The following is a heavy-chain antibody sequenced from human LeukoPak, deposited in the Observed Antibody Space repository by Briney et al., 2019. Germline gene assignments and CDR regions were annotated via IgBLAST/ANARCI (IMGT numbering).Heavy chain of an antibody. CDR2: IRSKAYGGTT. J-gene: IGHJ6*02. CDR1: GFTFGDYA. Sequence: GGSLRLSCTASGFTFGDYAMSWVRQAPGKGLEWVGFIRSKAYGGTTEYAASVKGRFTISRDDSKSIAYLQMNSLKTEDTAVYYCTRSVEMATIYYYYGMDVWGQGTTGTVSS. D-gene: IGHD5-24*01. V-gene: IGHV3-49*04. CDR3: TRSVEMATIYYYYGMDV.